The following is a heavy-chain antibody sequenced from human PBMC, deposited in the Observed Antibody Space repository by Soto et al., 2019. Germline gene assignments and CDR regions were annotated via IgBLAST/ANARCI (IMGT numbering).Heavy chain of an antibody. J-gene: IGHJ5*02. CDR2: IIPIFGTA. CDR3: ARTPRVTIFGVVITLLNWFDP. D-gene: IGHD3-3*01. CDR1: GGTFSSYA. V-gene: IGHV1-69*01. Sequence: QVQLVQSGAEVKKPGSSVKVSCKASGGTFSSYAISWVRQAPGQGLEWMGGIIPIFGTANYAQKFQGRVTITADESTSTDYMELSSLRSEDTAVYYCARTPRVTIFGVVITLLNWFDPWGQGTLVTVSS.